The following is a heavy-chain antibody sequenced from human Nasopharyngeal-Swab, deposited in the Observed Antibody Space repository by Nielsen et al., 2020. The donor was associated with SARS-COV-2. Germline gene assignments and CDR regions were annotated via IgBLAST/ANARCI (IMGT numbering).Heavy chain of an antibody. J-gene: IGHJ4*02. D-gene: IGHD2-2*01. CDR3: AKDEGYCSSTSCPPDR. V-gene: IGHV3-30*04. CDR2: ISYDGSNK. Sequence: GESLKISCAASGFTFSSYAMHWVRQAPGKGLEWMTLISYDGSNKYYADSVKGRFTISRDNSKNTLYLQMNSLRAEDTAVYYCAKDEGYCSSTSCPPDRWGQGTLVTVSS. CDR1: GFTFSSYA.